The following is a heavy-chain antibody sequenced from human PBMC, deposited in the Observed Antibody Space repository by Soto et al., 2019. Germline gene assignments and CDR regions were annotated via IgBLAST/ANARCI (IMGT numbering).Heavy chain of an antibody. J-gene: IGHJ4*02. V-gene: IGHV3-23*01. CDR1: GFTFSSYA. D-gene: IGHD3-9*01. Sequence: PGGSLRLSCAASGFTFSSYAMSWVRQAPGKGLEWVSAISGSGGSTYYADSVKGRFTISRDNSKNTLYLQMNSLRAEDTAVYYCAKDTGSAYDILTGYSPSPYWGQGTLVTVSS. CDR2: ISGSGGST. CDR3: AKDTGSAYDILTGYSPSPY.